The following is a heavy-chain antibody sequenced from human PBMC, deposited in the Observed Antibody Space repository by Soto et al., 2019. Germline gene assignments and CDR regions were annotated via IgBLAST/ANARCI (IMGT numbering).Heavy chain of an antibody. J-gene: IGHJ6*02. Sequence: QVQLVESGGGVVQPGRSLRLSCAASGFTFSSYGMHWVRQAPGKGLEWVAVISYDGSNKYYAGSVKGRFTIARDNSKNPQYLQMNSLRAEDTAVYYCAKDMDVLRFLEWSDGMDVWGQGATVSVSS. D-gene: IGHD3-3*01. V-gene: IGHV3-30*18. CDR2: ISYDGSNK. CDR1: GFTFSSYG. CDR3: AKDMDVLRFLEWSDGMDV.